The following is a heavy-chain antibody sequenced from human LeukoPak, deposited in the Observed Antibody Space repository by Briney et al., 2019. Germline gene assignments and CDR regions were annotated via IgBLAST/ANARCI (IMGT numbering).Heavy chain of an antibody. V-gene: IGHV3-30-3*01. D-gene: IGHD3-10*01. CDR3: ANPMVRGVIMVAEYYFDY. Sequence: GRSLRLSCAASGFTFSSYAMHWVRQAPGKGLEWVAVISYDGSNKYYADSVKGRFTISRDNSKNTLYLQMNSLRAEDTAVYYCANPMVRGVIMVAEYYFDYWGQGTLVTVSS. CDR1: GFTFSSYA. CDR2: ISYDGSNK. J-gene: IGHJ4*02.